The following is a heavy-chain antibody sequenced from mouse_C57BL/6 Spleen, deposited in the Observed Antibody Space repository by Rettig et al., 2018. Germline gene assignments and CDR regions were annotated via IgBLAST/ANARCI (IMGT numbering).Heavy chain of an antibody. J-gene: IGHJ3*01. V-gene: IGHV1-53*01. Sequence: KFKSKATLTVDKSSSTAYMQLSSLTSEDSAVYYCARIRPFAYWGQGTLVTVSA. CDR3: ARIRPFAY.